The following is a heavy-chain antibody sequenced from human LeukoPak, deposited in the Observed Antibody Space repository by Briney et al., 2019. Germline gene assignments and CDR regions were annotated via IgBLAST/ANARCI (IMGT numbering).Heavy chain of an antibody. CDR1: GFTFSSYW. CDR3: ARDGEYSSSSAAFDI. CDR2: IKQDGSEK. D-gene: IGHD6-6*01. V-gene: IGHV3-7*01. Sequence: GGSLRLSCAASGFTFSSYWMGWVRQAPGKGLEWVANIKQDGSEKYYVDSVKGRFTISRDNAKNSLYLQMNSLRAEDTAVYYCARDGEYSSSSAAFDIWGQGTMVTVSS. J-gene: IGHJ3*02.